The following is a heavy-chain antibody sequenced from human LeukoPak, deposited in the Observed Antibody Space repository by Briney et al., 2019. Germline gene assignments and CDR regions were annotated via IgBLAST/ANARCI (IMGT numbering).Heavy chain of an antibody. J-gene: IGHJ3*02. Sequence: PGGSLRLSCTASGFSLSNYWMIWVRQAPEKGLEWVANMKQDGSLIYYLDSVKGRFTISRDNAKNSLYLQMNSLRPEDTAVYYCARDLTPHFSGNYYDAFDIWGQGTMVTVSS. D-gene: IGHD3-22*01. CDR2: MKQDGSLI. CDR1: GFSLSNYW. CDR3: ARDLTPHFSGNYYDAFDI. V-gene: IGHV3-7*01.